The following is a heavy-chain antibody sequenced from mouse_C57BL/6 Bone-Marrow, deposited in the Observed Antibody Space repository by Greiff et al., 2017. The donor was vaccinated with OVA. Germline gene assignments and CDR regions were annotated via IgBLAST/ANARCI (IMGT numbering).Heavy chain of an antibody. V-gene: IGHV1-81*01. CDR3: ARQMLGPPWYFDV. CDR1: GYTFTSYG. Sequence: QVQLQQSGAELARPGASVKLSCKASGYTFTSYGISWVKQRTGQGLEWIGENYPRSGNTYYNEKFKGKATLTADKSSSTAYMELRSLTSEDSAVYFCARQMLGPPWYFDVWGTGTTVTVSS. CDR2: NYPRSGNT. J-gene: IGHJ1*03.